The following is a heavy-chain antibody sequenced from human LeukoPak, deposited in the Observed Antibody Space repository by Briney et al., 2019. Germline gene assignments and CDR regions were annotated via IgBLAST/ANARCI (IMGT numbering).Heavy chain of an antibody. Sequence: GASVKVSCKASGYTFTSYDINWVRQATGQGLEWMGWMNPNSGNTGYAQKFQGRVTIARNTSISTAYMELSSLRSEDTAVYYCARASYSSSWRHFDYWGQGTLVTVSS. CDR3: ARASYSSSWRHFDY. CDR1: GYTFTSYD. J-gene: IGHJ4*02. D-gene: IGHD6-13*01. V-gene: IGHV1-8*03. CDR2: MNPNSGNT.